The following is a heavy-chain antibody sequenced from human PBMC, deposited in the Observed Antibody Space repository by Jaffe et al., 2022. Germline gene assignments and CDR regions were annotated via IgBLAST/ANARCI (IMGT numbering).Heavy chain of an antibody. D-gene: IGHD2-15*01. Sequence: QVQLQESGPGLVKPSETLSLTCTVSGGSISSYYWSWIRQPPGKGLEWIGYIYYSGSTNYNPSLKSRVTISVDTSKNQFSLKLSSVTAADTAVYYCAREEGYCSGGSCSSRRANLHWFDPWGQGTLVTVSS. CDR2: IYYSGST. CDR3: AREEGYCSGGSCSSRRANLHWFDP. J-gene: IGHJ5*02. V-gene: IGHV4-59*01. CDR1: GGSISSYY.